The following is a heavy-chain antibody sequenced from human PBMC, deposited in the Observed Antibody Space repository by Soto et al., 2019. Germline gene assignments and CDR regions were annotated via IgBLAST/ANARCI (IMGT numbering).Heavy chain of an antibody. CDR2: INPSGALT. CDR1: GETTSTDY. CDR3: ARDTVVKVEC. V-gene: IGHV1-46*01. D-gene: IGHD2-15*01. J-gene: IGHJ4*02. Sequence: QVQLVQSGAEVKTPGASVKVSCTAKGETTSTDYIHWVRQAPGQGLDWMGIINPSGALTRSAQKFKGSLTLSRATTTSTVYMELNNRKSEDTAMYYCARDTVVKVECWGPGTLVIVS.